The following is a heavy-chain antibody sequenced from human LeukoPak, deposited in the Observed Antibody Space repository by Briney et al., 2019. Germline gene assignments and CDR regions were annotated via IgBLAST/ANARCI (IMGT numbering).Heavy chain of an antibody. Sequence: ASVKVSCKASGYTFTGYYMHWVRQAPGQGLEWMGWINPNSGGTNYAQKSQGRVTMTRDTSISTAYMELSRLRSDDTAVYYCARHSSGYYSLSNFDYWGQGTLVTVSS. CDR2: INPNSGGT. V-gene: IGHV1-2*02. CDR3: ARHSSGYYSLSNFDY. CDR1: GYTFTGYY. J-gene: IGHJ4*02. D-gene: IGHD3-22*01.